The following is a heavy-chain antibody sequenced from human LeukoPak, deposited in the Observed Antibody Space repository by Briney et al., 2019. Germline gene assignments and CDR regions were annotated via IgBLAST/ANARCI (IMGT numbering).Heavy chain of an antibody. D-gene: IGHD4-23*01. CDR2: INHSGST. V-gene: IGHV4-34*01. CDR1: GGSFSGYY. Sequence: PSETLSLTCAVYGGSFSGYYWSWLRQPPGKGLEWIGEINHSGSTNYNPSLKSRVTISVDTSKNQFSLKLSSVTAADTAVYYCARDGNEIGFDPWGQGTLVTVSS. J-gene: IGHJ5*02. CDR3: ARDGNEIGFDP.